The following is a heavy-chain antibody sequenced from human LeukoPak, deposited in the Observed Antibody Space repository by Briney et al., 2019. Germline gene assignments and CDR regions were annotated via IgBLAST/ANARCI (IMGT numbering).Heavy chain of an antibody. J-gene: IGHJ4*02. CDR1: GFAFSTYD. Sequence: GGSLRLSCAASGFAFSTYDMSWVRQAPGKGLEWVSGFSGSADRTFYADSVKGRFTISRDNSKNTLYLQMNSLRADDTAIYYCAKAHRSSWYSFDYWGQGTLVTVSS. CDR2: FSGSADRT. CDR3: AKAHRSSWYSFDY. V-gene: IGHV3-23*01. D-gene: IGHD6-13*01.